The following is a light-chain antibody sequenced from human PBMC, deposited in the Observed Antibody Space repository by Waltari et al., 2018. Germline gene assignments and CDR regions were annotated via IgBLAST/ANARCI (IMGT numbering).Light chain of an antibody. CDR2: EGS. Sequence: QSALTQPASVSGSPGQSITISCTGTSRDVGPYNLLSWYQQHPGKAPKLMIYEGSKRPSGVSNRFSDSKSGNTASLTNSGLQAEDEADYYCCSYAGSSRVFGGGTKLTVL. V-gene: IGLV2-23*01. CDR1: SRDVGPYNL. J-gene: IGLJ2*01. CDR3: CSYAGSSRV.